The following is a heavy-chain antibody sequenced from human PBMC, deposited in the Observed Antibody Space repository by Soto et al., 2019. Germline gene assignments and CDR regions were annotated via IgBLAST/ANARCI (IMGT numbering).Heavy chain of an antibody. D-gene: IGHD5-12*01. V-gene: IGHV1-18*01. CDR2: VSTYSGDT. CDR3: ARHHGPTTSENWFDP. J-gene: IGHJ5*02. Sequence: QVHLVQSGVEVKTPGASVKVSCQASGYTFFTYDISWVRQAPGQGLGWMGWVSTYSGDTKYAQKCQGRVTMTTDTSTTTAYLELRSLRPDDTAVYYCARHHGPTTSENWFDPWGQGTLVTVSS. CDR1: GYTFFTYD.